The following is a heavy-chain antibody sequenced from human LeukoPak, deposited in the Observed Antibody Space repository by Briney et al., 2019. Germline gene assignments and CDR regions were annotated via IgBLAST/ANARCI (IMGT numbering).Heavy chain of an antibody. D-gene: IGHD5-24*01. CDR3: AKDRVLRDDGWVFDY. CDR2: ISGSGGST. V-gene: IGHV3-23*01. Sequence: GGSLRLSCAVSGFTFSSYAMSWVRQAPGKGLEWVSGISGSGGSTYYADSVKGRFTISRDNSKNTLYLQMNSLRAEDTAIYYCAKDRVLRDDGWVFDYWGQGTLVTVSS. J-gene: IGHJ4*02. CDR1: GFTFSSYA.